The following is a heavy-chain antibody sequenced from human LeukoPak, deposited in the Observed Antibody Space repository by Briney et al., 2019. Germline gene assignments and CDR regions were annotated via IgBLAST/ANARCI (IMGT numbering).Heavy chain of an antibody. V-gene: IGHV1-18*01. CDR3: ASLAGPGSVWDAFDI. CDR2: ISAYNGNT. D-gene: IGHD3-16*01. Sequence: GASVKVSCKASGYTFTSYGISWVRQAPGQGLEWMGWISAYNGNTNYAQKLQGRVTITADKSTSTAYMEPSSMRSEDTAVYYCASLAGPGSVWDAFDIWGQGTMVTVSS. J-gene: IGHJ3*02. CDR1: GYTFTSYG.